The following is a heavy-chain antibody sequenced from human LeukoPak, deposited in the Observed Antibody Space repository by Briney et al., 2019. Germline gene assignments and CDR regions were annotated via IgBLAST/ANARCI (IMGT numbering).Heavy chain of an antibody. D-gene: IGHD6-6*01. CDR2: ISGSGGST. V-gene: IGHV3-23*01. J-gene: IGHJ4*02. Sequence: GGSLRLSCAASGFTFSSYAMSWVRQAPGKGLEWVSAISGSGGSTYYADSVKGRFTISRDNSKNTLYLQMNSLRAEDTAVYYCAKDLGTLTAAARPPFDYWGQGTLVTVSS. CDR3: AKDLGTLTAAARPPFDY. CDR1: GFTFSSYA.